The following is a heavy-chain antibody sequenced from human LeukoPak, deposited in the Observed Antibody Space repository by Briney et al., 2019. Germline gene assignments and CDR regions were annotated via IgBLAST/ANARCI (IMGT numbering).Heavy chain of an antibody. CDR2: ISSSSSYI. CDR1: GFTFSSYS. V-gene: IGHV3-21*01. Sequence: GGSLRLSCAASGFTFSSYSMNWVRQAPGKGLEWVSSISSSSSYIYYADSVKGRFTISRGNAKNSLYLQMNSLRAEDTAVYYCARDRPHPSIAARLNYWGQGTLVTVSS. D-gene: IGHD6-6*01. CDR3: ARDRPHPSIAARLNY. J-gene: IGHJ4*02.